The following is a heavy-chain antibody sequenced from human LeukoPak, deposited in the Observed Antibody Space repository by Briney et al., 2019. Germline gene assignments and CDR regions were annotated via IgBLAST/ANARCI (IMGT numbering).Heavy chain of an antibody. CDR2: ISGSGGST. J-gene: IGHJ4*02. D-gene: IGHD2-2*01. V-gene: IGHV3-23*01. CDR1: GFTFSSYA. Sequence: PGGSLRLSCAASGFTFSSYAMSWVRQAPGKRLEWVSAISGSGGSTYYADSVKGRFTISRDNSKNTLYLQMNSLRAEDTAVYYCAKLFVVVPAAPVPYFDYWGQGTLVTVSS. CDR3: AKLFVVVPAAPVPYFDY.